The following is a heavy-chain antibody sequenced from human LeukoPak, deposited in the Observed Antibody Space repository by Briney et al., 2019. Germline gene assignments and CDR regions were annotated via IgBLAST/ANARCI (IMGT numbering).Heavy chain of an antibody. CDR2: ISGSSSNT. J-gene: IGHJ4*02. D-gene: IGHD2-15*01. CDR1: GFTFSDFY. CDR3: TRHPAEGDY. V-gene: IGHV3-11*03. Sequence: GGSLRLSCAASGFTFSDFYMSWIRQAPGKGLESVSYISGSSSNTNYADSVKGRFTISRDNAKNSLYLQMNSLRPEDTAVYYCTRHPAEGDYWGQGTLVTVSS.